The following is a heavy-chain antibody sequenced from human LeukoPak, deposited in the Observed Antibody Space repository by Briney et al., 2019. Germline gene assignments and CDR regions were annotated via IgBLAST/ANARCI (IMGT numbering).Heavy chain of an antibody. CDR3: ARLRAFDI. J-gene: IGHJ3*02. D-gene: IGHD3-10*01. CDR1: GFTVSSNY. CDR2: IKEDGSEK. V-gene: IGHV3-7*01. Sequence: GGSLRLSCAASGFTVSSNYMSWVRQAPGKGLEWVANIKEDGSEKHYVDSVKGRFTISRDNTKNSLYLHMNSLRDEDTAVYYCARLRAFDIWGQGTMVTVSS.